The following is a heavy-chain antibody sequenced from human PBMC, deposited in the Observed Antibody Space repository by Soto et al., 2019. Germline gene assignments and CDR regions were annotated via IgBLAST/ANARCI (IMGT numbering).Heavy chain of an antibody. CDR3: VKDMKWGGMTTIHYFDS. V-gene: IGHV3-9*01. D-gene: IGHD1-26*01. CDR1: GFTIDDYA. CDR2: ISSNSDTI. J-gene: IGHJ4*02. Sequence: EVQLVESGGGLVQPGRSLRLSCAASGFTIDDYAMHWVRQVPGKGLERVSGISSNSDTIDYADSVKGRFTISRDNAKNSLFLQMNTLRPEDTALYYCVKDMKWGGMTTIHYFDSWGQGTLVTVSS.